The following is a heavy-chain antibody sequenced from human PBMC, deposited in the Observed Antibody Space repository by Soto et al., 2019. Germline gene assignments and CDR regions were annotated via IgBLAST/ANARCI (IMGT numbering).Heavy chain of an antibody. V-gene: IGHV1-3*01. D-gene: IGHD3-22*01. Sequence: ASVKVSCTASGYTFSSYAMHWVRQAPGQRLEWMGWINAGYGNTKSSQKFQDRVTISRDTSASTAYMELTSLKTEDTAVYFCTRDHYYDRSGYRYFDYWGQGTLVTVSS. CDR3: TRDHYYDRSGYRYFDY. CDR2: INAGYGNT. CDR1: GYTFSSYA. J-gene: IGHJ4*02.